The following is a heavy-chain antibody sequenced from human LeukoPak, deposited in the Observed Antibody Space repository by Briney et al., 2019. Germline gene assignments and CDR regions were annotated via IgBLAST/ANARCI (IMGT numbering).Heavy chain of an antibody. CDR2: ISSSRSIM. CDR1: GFIFSYYD. J-gene: IGHJ4*02. V-gene: IGHV3-48*01. CDR3: ARHNQGSPDY. Sequence: GGSLRLSCVASGFIFSYYDMDWVRQAPGKGLEWISHISSSRSIMYYADSVLGRFTVSRDNAENTLYLQPNNLRGDDTAEDYCARHNQGSPDYWGEGAEVTVSS.